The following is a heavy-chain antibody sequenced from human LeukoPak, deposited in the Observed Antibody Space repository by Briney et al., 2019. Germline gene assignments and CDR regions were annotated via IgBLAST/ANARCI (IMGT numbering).Heavy chain of an antibody. D-gene: IGHD3-22*01. J-gene: IGHJ3*02. Sequence: GRSLRLSCAASGFTFDDYAMHWVRQAPGKGLEWVSGINWNGGSTGYADSVKGRFTISRDNAKNTLYLQMNSLRAEDTALYYCARVFRLSYYYENSGKGPFDIWGQGTMVTVSS. CDR1: GFTFDDYA. V-gene: IGHV3-20*04. CDR2: INWNGGST. CDR3: ARVFRLSYYYENSGKGPFDI.